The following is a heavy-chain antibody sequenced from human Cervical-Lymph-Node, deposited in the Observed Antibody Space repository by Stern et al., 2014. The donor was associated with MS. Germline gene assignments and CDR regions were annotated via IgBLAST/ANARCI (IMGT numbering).Heavy chain of an antibody. D-gene: IGHD2-2*01. Sequence: QMQLVQSGAEVKKPGSSVKVSCKASGGTFSSYAISWVRQAPGQGLEWMGGIIPIFGPANYAQKFQGRVTITADESTSTAYMELSSLRSEDTAVYYCARGYCSSTSCYLMGNWFDPWGQGTLVTVSS. CDR3: ARGYCSSTSCYLMGNWFDP. J-gene: IGHJ5*02. CDR1: GGTFSSYA. CDR2: IIPIFGPA. V-gene: IGHV1-69*01.